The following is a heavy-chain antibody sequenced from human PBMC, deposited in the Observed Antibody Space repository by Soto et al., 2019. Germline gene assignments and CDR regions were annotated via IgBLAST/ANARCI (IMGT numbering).Heavy chain of an antibody. CDR2: IFYSGST. V-gene: IGHV4-59*01. CDR1: GGSISRDD. CDR3: ARRWGPTFDF. J-gene: IGHJ4*02. Sequence: PSEALSVSWTGSGGSISRDDCRWIRQPPGKGLEWIGYIFYSGSTNYNPSLKSRVTISVDTSKNQFSLKLSSVTAADTAVYFCARRWGPTFDFWGQGTLVTSPQ. D-gene: IGHD1-26*01.